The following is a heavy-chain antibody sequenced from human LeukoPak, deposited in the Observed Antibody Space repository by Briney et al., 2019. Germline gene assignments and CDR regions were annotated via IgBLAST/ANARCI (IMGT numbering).Heavy chain of an antibody. Sequence: PSQTLSLTCTVSGGSITNLNYYWTWIRQPAGKRLEWIGRIYTSGGTNYNPSLKSRVTMSVDKSKNQISLNLASLTAADTALYYCAGRGSSSGTFDIWGPGTFVTVSS. D-gene: IGHD2-2*01. CDR1: GGSITNLNYY. CDR3: AGRGSSSGTFDI. V-gene: IGHV4-61*02. CDR2: IYTSGGT. J-gene: IGHJ3*02.